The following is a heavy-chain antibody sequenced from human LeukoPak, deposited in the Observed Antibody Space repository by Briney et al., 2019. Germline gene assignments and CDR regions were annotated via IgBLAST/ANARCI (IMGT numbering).Heavy chain of an antibody. D-gene: IGHD6-13*01. J-gene: IGHJ4*02. CDR2: IKYDGSGK. V-gene: IGHV3-7*01. CDR1: GFTFSSYW. Sequence: PGGSLRLSCAASGFTFSSYWMTWVRQAPGKGLEWVANIKYDGSGKYYVDSVRGRFTTSRDNAKNSLYLQMNSLRAEDTAVYYCARDIEAAGLFFDYWGQGTLVTVSS. CDR3: ARDIEAAGLFFDY.